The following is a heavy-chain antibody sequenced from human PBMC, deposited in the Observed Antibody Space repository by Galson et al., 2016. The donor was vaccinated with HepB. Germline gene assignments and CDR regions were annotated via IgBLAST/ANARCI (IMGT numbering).Heavy chain of an antibody. CDR1: GGSISSYY. D-gene: IGHD4-17*01. V-gene: IGHV4-59*01. CDR2: IFSSGST. J-gene: IGHJ4*02. Sequence: SETLSLTCTVSGGSISSYYWSWIRQPPGKGLEWIGQIFSSGSTNLNPSLKSRVTISVDTSKNQFSLKLSSVTAADTAVYYCARHQKLYGDFRLTSYFDYWGQGILVAVSS. CDR3: ARHQKLYGDFRLTSYFDY.